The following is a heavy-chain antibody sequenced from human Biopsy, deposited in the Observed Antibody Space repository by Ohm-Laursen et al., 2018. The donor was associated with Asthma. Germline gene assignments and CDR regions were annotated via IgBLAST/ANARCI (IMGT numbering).Heavy chain of an antibody. V-gene: IGHV3-23*01. Sequence: SLRLSCTATGFTLSSYAIHWVRQAPGKGLEWVSTISGSSIIIHYGGSVKGRFTVSRDNSKNTMYLVMDSLRPEDTAVYYCARDESFSMASGSWFDPWGQGTLVTVSS. J-gene: IGHJ5*02. D-gene: IGHD2-8*01. CDR1: GFTLSSYA. CDR2: ISGSSIII. CDR3: ARDESFSMASGSWFDP.